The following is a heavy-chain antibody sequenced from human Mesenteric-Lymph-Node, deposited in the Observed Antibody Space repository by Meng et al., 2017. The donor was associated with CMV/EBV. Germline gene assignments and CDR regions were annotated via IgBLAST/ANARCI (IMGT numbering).Heavy chain of an antibody. CDR3: VRLNDYYSGYNDY. Sequence: GGSLRLSCAASGFTFSSYWMSWVRQAPGKGLEWVANIKQDGSEKYYVDSVKGRFTISRDNAKNSLYLQMNSLRAEDTAVYYCVRLNDYYSGYNDYWGQGTLVTVSS. D-gene: IGHD3-3*01. V-gene: IGHV3-7*01. CDR1: GFTFSSYW. J-gene: IGHJ4*02. CDR2: IKQDGSEK.